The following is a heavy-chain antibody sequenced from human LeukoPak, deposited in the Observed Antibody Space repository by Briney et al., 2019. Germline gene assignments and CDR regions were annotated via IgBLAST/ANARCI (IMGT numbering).Heavy chain of an antibody. D-gene: IGHD3-22*01. CDR3: AGGPAYLDSVPDS. CDR1: GGSISSGGYY. CDR2: IYYAGNT. J-gene: IGHJ4*02. V-gene: IGHV4-31*03. Sequence: SETLSLTCTVSGGSISSGGYYWSWIRQHPGKGLEWLGYIYYAGNTAPNPSLRSRLTISRDTSKNQFSLSLTSVTAADTAVYYCAGGPAYLDSVPDSWGQGTLVTVSS.